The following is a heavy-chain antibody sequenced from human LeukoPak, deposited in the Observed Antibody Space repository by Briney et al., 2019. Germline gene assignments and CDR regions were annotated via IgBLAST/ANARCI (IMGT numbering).Heavy chain of an antibody. J-gene: IGHJ4*02. V-gene: IGHV3-21*01. D-gene: IGHD2-2*01. Sequence: PGGSLRLSCAASGFTFSSYSMNWVRQAPGKGLEWVSSISSSSSYIYYADSVNGRFTISRDNAKNSLYLQMKSLRAEDTAVYYCARDLLYCSSTSCYLDYWGQGTLVTVSS. CDR2: ISSSSSYI. CDR1: GFTFSSYS. CDR3: ARDLLYCSSTSCYLDY.